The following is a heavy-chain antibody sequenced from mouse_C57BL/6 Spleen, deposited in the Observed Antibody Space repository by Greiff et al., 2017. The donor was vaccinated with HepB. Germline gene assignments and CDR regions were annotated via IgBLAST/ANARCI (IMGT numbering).Heavy chain of an antibody. CDR3: AGDVKNYYAMDY. V-gene: IGHV5-4*01. CDR1: GFTFSSYA. D-gene: IGHD3-3*01. CDR2: ISDGGSYT. J-gene: IGHJ4*01. Sequence: VQLKESGGGLVKPGGSLKLSCAASGFTFSSYAMSWVRQTPEKRLEWVATISDGGSYTYYPDNVKGRFTISRDNAKNNLYLQMSHLKSEDTAMYYCAGDVKNYYAMDYWGQGTSVTVSS.